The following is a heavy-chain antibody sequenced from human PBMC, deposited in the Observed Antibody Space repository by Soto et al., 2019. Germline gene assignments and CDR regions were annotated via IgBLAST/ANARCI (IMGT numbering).Heavy chain of an antibody. CDR3: ARDRRVVVPAALSQDAWPANYYCDMSV. D-gene: IGHD2-2*01. J-gene: IGHJ6*02. CDR2: INPNSGGT. CDR1: GDAITGYY. Sequence: EKAACNASGDAITGYYLLCVRQEPGQGLEWMGCINPNSGGTNYAQKFQGRGTMTRDTSSSTPYMELSRLRSDDTAVYYCARDRRVVVPAALSQDAWPANYYCDMSVWGRGTTGSVS. V-gene: IGHV1-2*02.